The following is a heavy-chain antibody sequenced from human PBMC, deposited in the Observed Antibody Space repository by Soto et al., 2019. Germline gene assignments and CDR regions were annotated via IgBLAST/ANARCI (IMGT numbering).Heavy chain of an antibody. CDR1: GFSFSNYW. J-gene: IGHJ5*02. V-gene: IGHV3-7*03. D-gene: IGHD6-19*01. CDR3: VGGTGWLMDT. Sequence: EVQLVESGGGLVQPGGSLRLSCAASGFSFSNYWMNWVRLAPGKGPEWVANIRKDGSEKIYVDSVEGRFTISRDNAKNSLFLQMNNLRADDTAMYYCVGGTGWLMDTWGQGTRVIVSS. CDR2: IRKDGSEK.